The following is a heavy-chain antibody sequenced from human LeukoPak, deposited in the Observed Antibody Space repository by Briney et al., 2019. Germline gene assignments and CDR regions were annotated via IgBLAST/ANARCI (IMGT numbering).Heavy chain of an antibody. D-gene: IGHD6-6*01. J-gene: IGHJ6*03. CDR2: MNPNSGNT. V-gene: IGHV1-8*01. CDR1: GYTFTSYD. Sequence: ASVKVSCKASGYTFTSYDINWVRQATGQGLEWMGWMNPNSGNTGYAQKFQGRVTMTRNTSISTAYMELSSLRSEDTAVYYCARVGYSSSLDYYYYYMDVWGKGTTVTVSS. CDR3: ARVGYSSSLDYYYYYMDV.